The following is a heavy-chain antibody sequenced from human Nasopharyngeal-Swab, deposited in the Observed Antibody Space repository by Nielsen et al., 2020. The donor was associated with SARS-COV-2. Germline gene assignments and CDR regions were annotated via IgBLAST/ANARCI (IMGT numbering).Heavy chain of an antibody. CDR1: GYTFTSYA. Sequence: VKVSCKASGYTFTSYAMHWVRQAPGQRLEWMGWINAGNGNTKYSQKFQGRVTITRDTSASTAYMELSSLRSEDTAVYYCARYYREGSGYFYYGMDVWGQGTTVTVSS. V-gene: IGHV1-3*01. J-gene: IGHJ6*02. CDR3: ARYYREGSGYFYYGMDV. D-gene: IGHD3-22*01. CDR2: INAGNGNT.